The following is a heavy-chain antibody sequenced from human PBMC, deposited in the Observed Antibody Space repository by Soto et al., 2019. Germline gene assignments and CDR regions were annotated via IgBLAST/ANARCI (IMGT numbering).Heavy chain of an antibody. D-gene: IGHD1-7*01. Sequence: ASVKVSCKASGYTFTSYGISWVRQAPGQGLEWMGWISAYNGNTNYAQKLQGRVTMTTDTSTSTAYMELRSLGSDDTAVYYCARNSNWNYGDYYYYMDVWGKGTTVTVSS. CDR2: ISAYNGNT. J-gene: IGHJ6*03. V-gene: IGHV1-18*01. CDR1: GYTFTSYG. CDR3: ARNSNWNYGDYYYYMDV.